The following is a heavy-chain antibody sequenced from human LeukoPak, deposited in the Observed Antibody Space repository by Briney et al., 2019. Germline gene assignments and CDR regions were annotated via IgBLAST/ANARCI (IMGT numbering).Heavy chain of an antibody. J-gene: IGHJ4*02. Sequence: GGSLRLSCAASGFTFSSYSMNWVRQAPGKGLEWVSSISSSSSYIYYADSVKGRFTISRDNAKNSLYLQMNSLRAEDTAVYYCARDKGERGFDYWGQGTLVTVSS. D-gene: IGHD1-1*01. CDR1: GFTFSSYS. CDR2: ISSSSSYI. CDR3: ARDKGERGFDY. V-gene: IGHV3-21*01.